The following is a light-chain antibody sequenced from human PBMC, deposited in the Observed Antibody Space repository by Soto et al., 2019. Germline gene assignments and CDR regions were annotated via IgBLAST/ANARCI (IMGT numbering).Light chain of an antibody. CDR2: EVS. Sequence: QSALTQPHSASGSPGQSVTISCTGTSSDVGGYNYVSWYQQHPGKAPKLVIYEVSKRPSGVPDRCSGSKSGNTASLTVSGLQDEDEADYYCCSDAGSRVFGTGTKLTVL. V-gene: IGLV2-8*01. CDR3: CSDAGSRV. CDR1: SSDVGGYNY. J-gene: IGLJ1*01.